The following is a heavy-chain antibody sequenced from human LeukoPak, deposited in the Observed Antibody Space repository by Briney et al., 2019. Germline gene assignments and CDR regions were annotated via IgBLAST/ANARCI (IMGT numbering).Heavy chain of an antibody. CDR3: ARRRTGIAAAGTEHGNWFDP. CDR1: GGSISSYY. V-gene: IGHV4-4*09. J-gene: IGHJ5*02. CDR2: IYTSGST. D-gene: IGHD6-13*01. Sequence: TSETLSLTCTVSGGSISSYYWSWIRQPPGKGLEWIGYIYTSGSTNYNPSLKSRVTISVDTSKNQFSLKLSSVTAADTAVYYCARRRTGIAAAGTEHGNWFDPWGQGTLVTVSS.